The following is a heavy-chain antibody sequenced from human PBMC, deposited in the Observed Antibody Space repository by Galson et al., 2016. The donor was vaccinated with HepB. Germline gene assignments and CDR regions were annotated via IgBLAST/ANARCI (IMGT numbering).Heavy chain of an antibody. D-gene: IGHD3-22*01. V-gene: IGHV4-39*07. J-gene: IGHJ4*02. CDR2: FYYNGST. CDR1: GGSVSNSICF. CDR3: ARGNPPNYYDTSGYSY. Sequence: SETLSLTCTVSGGSVSNSICFWGWIRQPPGKGLECTETFYYNGSTYYNPSLKSRVTISIDTSKNQFSLKLTSVTAADTAVYYCARGNPPNYYDTSGYSYWGQGTLVTVSS.